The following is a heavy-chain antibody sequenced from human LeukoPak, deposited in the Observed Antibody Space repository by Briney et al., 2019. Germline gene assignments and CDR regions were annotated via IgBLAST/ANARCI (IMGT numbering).Heavy chain of an antibody. CDR1: GASISSGTYS. Sequence: SQTLSLTCAVSGASISSGTYSWSWIRQPPGKGLECIGYIFHNGGTYYNASLRSRVTISADRSENQFSPELTSVTAADTAVYYCARGHADSAMVYFDYWGQGKLVTVSS. CDR2: IFHNGGT. J-gene: IGHJ4*02. CDR3: ARGHADSAMVYFDY. V-gene: IGHV4-30-2*01. D-gene: IGHD5-18*01.